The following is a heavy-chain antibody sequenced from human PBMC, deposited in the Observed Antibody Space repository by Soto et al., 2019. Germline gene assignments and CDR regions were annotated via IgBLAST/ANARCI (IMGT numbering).Heavy chain of an antibody. CDR3: ARDQSQFSIAAAGLYYYYGMDV. Sequence: GGSLRLSCAASGFTFSSYGMHWVRQAPGKGLEWVAVIWYDGSNNYYADSVKGRFTFSRDNSKNTLYLQMNSLRAEDTAVYYCARDQSQFSIAAAGLYYYYGMDVWGQGTKVTGSS. D-gene: IGHD6-13*01. CDR1: GFTFSSYG. CDR2: IWYDGSNN. J-gene: IGHJ6*02. V-gene: IGHV3-33*01.